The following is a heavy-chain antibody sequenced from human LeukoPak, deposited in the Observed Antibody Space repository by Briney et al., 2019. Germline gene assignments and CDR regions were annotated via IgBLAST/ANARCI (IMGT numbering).Heavy chain of an antibody. V-gene: IGHV3-7*01. CDR1: GFTFSSYW. Sequence: GGSLRLSCAASGFTFSSYWMSWVRQAPGKGLEWVAYIKQDGSEKNYVDSVKGRFIISRDNTKNSLYMQVNSLRVEDTAVYYCARDSPFGVYWGQGALVTVSS. CDR2: IKQDGSEK. CDR3: ARDSPFGVY. J-gene: IGHJ4*02. D-gene: IGHD3-10*01.